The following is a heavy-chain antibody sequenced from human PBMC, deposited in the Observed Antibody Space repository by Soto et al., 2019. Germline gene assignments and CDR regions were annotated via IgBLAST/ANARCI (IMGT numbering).Heavy chain of an antibody. CDR2: ISYDGSNK. D-gene: IGHD6-19*01. J-gene: IGHJ1*01. CDR3: ARVSGWYTFEYFQH. Sequence: PGGSLRLSCAASGFTFSSYAMHWVRQAPGKGLEWVAVISYDGSNKYYADSVKGRFTISRDNSKNTLYLQMSSLRAEDTAVYYCARVSGWYTFEYFQHWGQGTLVTVSS. CDR1: GFTFSSYA. V-gene: IGHV3-30-3*01.